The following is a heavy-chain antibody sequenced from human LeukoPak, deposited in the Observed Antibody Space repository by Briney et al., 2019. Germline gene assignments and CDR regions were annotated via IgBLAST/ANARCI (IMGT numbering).Heavy chain of an antibody. CDR3: AILQPWLFNGSPHAFDI. CDR1: GYTFTSYW. CDR2: IYPGDSDT. J-gene: IGHJ3*02. D-gene: IGHD5-18*01. Sequence: GESLRISCKGSGYTFTSYWIGWVRQVPGKGLEWMGIIYPGDSDTRYSPSFQGQVTISADKSISTAYLQWSSLKASDTAMYYCAILQPWLFNGSPHAFDIWGQGTMVTVSS. V-gene: IGHV5-51*01.